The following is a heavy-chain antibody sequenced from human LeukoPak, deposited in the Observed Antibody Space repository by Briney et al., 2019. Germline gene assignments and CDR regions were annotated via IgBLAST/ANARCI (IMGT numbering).Heavy chain of an antibody. CDR2: IKSDGSST. CDR3: TSSGTAMVSYYYYYYMDV. CDR1: GFSFSGYW. V-gene: IGHV3-74*01. J-gene: IGHJ6*03. Sequence: PGGSLRLSCTTSGFSFSGYWMHWVRQAPGKGLVWVSRIKSDGSSTTYADSVKGRFTISRDNARNTLYLQMNSLKTEDTAVYYCTSSGTAMVSYYYYYYMDVWGKGTTVTVSS. D-gene: IGHD5-18*01.